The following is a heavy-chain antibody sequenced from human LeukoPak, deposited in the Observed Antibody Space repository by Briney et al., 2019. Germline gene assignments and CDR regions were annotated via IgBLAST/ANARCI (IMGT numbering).Heavy chain of an antibody. CDR2: INHNGNVN. CDR3: ARDAVDTANAV. V-gene: IGHV3-7*01. CDR1: GFTFSSYW. Sequence: GGSLRLSCAASGFTFSSYWMNWARQAPGKGLEWVASINHNGNVNYYVDSVKGRFTISRDNAKNTLYLQMNSLRAEDTAVYYCARDAVDTANAVWGQGTTVTVSS. J-gene: IGHJ6*02. D-gene: IGHD5-18*01.